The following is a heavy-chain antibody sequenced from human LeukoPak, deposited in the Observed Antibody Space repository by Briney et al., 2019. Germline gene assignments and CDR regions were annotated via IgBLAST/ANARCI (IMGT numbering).Heavy chain of an antibody. CDR1: GGSFSGYY. CDR3: TRHVRKRGIAVAGSPGWFDP. D-gene: IGHD6-19*01. Sequence: PSETLSLTCAVYGGSFSGYYWSWIRQSPGKGLEWIGSIYYSGSTYYNPSLKSRVTMSVDTSTNQFSLRLSSVTATDTAVYYCTRHVRKRGIAVAGSPGWFDPWGQGTLVTVSS. CDR2: IYYSGST. J-gene: IGHJ5*02. V-gene: IGHV4-34*01.